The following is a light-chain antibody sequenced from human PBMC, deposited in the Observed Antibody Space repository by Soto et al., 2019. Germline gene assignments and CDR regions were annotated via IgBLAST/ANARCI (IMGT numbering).Light chain of an antibody. CDR3: QQFDDYPFT. Sequence: AIQLTQSPSSLSASVGDSVTITCRASQGISSALAWYQQIPGRAPKLLIFDASTLEIGVPSRFSGSRSGTDFTLTVTSLQPEDFATYSCQQFDDYPFTFGPGTKVDIK. V-gene: IGKV1D-13*01. CDR1: QGISSA. J-gene: IGKJ3*01. CDR2: DAS.